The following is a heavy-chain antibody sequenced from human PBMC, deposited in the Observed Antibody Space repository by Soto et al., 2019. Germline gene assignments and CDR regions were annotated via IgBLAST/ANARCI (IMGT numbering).Heavy chain of an antibody. J-gene: IGHJ5*02. D-gene: IGHD6-13*01. CDR3: ARDRGSNNWFDP. CDR2: INHSGST. Sequence: PSETLSLTCAVHGGSFTGYYWSWIRQPPGKGLEWIGEINHSGSTNYNPSLKSRVTISVDTSKNQFSLKLSSVTAADTAVYYCARDRGSNNWFDPWGQGTLVTVSS. V-gene: IGHV4-34*01. CDR1: GGSFTGYY.